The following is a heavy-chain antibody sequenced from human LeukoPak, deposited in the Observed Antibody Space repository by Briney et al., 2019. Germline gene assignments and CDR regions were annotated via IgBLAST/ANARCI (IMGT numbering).Heavy chain of an antibody. CDR2: ISSSSSYI. J-gene: IGHJ4*02. V-gene: IGHV3-21*01. CDR3: ARDRVDDSSGYYYDY. CDR1: GGSISSSS. D-gene: IGHD3-22*01. Sequence: PSETLSLTCTVSGGSISSSSYYWGWIRQAPGKGLEWVSSISSSSSYIYYADSVKGRFTISRDNAKNSLYLQMNSLRAEDTAVYYCARDRVDDSSGYYYDYWGQGTLVTVSS.